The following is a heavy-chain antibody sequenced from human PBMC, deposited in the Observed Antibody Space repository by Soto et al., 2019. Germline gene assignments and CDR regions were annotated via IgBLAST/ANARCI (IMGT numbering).Heavy chain of an antibody. CDR2: IWYDGNKE. D-gene: IGHD2-15*01. V-gene: IGHV3-33*01. J-gene: IGHJ4*02. CDR3: ARADCTAGSCPFDF. CDR1: GFMFSTFA. Sequence: QVHLEESGGGVVQPGRSLRLSCAASGFMFSTFAMHWVRQAPGKGLEWVAVIWYDGNKEFYAESVKGRFTISRDNSRNTLYLQMNSVRAEDTAIYYCARADCTAGSCPFDFWGQGTLVTVSS.